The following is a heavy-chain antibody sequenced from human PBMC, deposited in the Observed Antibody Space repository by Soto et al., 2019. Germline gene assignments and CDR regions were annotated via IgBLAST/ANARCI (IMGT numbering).Heavy chain of an antibody. V-gene: IGHV4-59*01. CDR3: ARRHGGNFVY. CDR2: IYYSGST. J-gene: IGHJ4*02. Sequence: LETLSLTCTVSGGSISSYYWSCIRQPPGKGLEWIGYIYYSGSTNYNPSLKSRVTISVDTSKNQFSLKLSSVTAADPAVYYCARRHGGNFVYLDQGALVTVSS. CDR1: GGSISSYY.